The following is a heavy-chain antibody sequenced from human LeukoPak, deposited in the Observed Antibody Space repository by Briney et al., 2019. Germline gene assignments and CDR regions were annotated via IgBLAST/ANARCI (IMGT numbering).Heavy chain of an antibody. V-gene: IGHV3-23*01. CDR1: GFTFSSYG. J-gene: IGHJ4*02. CDR2: ISGSGGST. Sequence: GGSLRLSCAASGFTFSSYGMSWVRQAPGKRLEWVSAISGSGGSTYYADSVKGRFTISRDNSKNTLYLQMNNLRAEDTAVYYCAKTRGSGPFDYWGQGTLVTVSS. CDR3: AKTRGSGPFDY. D-gene: IGHD3-10*01.